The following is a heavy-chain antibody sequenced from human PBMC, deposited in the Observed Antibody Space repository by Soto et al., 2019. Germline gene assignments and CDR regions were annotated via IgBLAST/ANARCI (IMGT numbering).Heavy chain of an antibody. CDR3: ASVSAAQYYYGMDA. Sequence: VQLVESGGGLVQPGGSLRLSCVASEFSFSTYWMHWVRQAPGKGLMWVARIDTTGSTTTYADSVQGRFTISRDNAKNTMYLQMNSVRDDDKAIYFCASVSAAQYYYGMDAWGQGTKVTVS. CDR2: IDTTGSTT. J-gene: IGHJ6*02. V-gene: IGHV3-74*01. D-gene: IGHD2-15*01. CDR1: EFSFSTYW.